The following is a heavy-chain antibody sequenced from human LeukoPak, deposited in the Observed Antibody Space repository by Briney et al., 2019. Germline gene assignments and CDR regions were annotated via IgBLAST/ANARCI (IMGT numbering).Heavy chain of an antibody. CDR2: IIPILGIA. V-gene: IGHV1-69*04. D-gene: IGHD6-19*01. J-gene: IGHJ5*02. CDR3: ARDIAVAGNWFDP. Sequence: SVKVSCKASGGTFSSYAISWVRQAPGQGLEWMGRIIPILGIANYAQKFQGRVTITADKSTSTAYMELSSLRSEDTAEYYCARDIAVAGNWFDPWGQGTLVTVSS. CDR1: GGTFSSYA.